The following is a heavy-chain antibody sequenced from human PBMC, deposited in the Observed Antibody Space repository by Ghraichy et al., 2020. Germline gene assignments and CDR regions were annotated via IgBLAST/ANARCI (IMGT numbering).Heavy chain of an antibody. CDR3: ASGLRGWYFDL. CDR1: GGSFSGYY. J-gene: IGHJ2*01. CDR2: INHSGST. D-gene: IGHD5-12*01. Sequence: SETLSLTCAVYGGSFSGYYWSWIRQPPGKGLEWIGEINHSGSTNYNPSLKSRVTISVDTSKNQFSLKLSSVTAADTAVYYCASGLRGWYFDLWGRGTLVTVSS. V-gene: IGHV4-34*01.